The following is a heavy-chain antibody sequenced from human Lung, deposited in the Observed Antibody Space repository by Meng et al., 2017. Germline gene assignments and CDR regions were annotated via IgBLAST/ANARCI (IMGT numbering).Heavy chain of an antibody. Sequence: QVQLQQGGAGLLKPSETLSPPGVGVGGSFSDYYWSWIRQPPGKGLEWIGEINHSGSTNYNPSLESRATISVDTSQNNLSLKLSSVTAADSAVYYCARGPTTMAHDFDYWGQGTLVTVSS. V-gene: IGHV4-34*01. CDR1: GGSFSDYY. CDR2: INHSGST. D-gene: IGHD4-11*01. J-gene: IGHJ4*02. CDR3: ARGPTTMAHDFDY.